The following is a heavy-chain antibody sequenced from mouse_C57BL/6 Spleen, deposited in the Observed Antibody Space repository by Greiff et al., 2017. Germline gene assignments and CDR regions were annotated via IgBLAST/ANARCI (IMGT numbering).Heavy chain of an antibody. D-gene: IGHD2-2*01. Sequence: QVQLQQPGAELVKPGASVKLSCKASGYTFTSYGISWVKQRTGQGLEWIGEIYPRSGNTYYNEKFKGKATLTADKSSGTAYMELRSLTSEDSAVYFCARDGYDEAWFAYWGQGTLVTVSA. V-gene: IGHV1-81*01. CDR1: GYTFTSYG. J-gene: IGHJ3*01. CDR2: IYPRSGNT. CDR3: ARDGYDEAWFAY.